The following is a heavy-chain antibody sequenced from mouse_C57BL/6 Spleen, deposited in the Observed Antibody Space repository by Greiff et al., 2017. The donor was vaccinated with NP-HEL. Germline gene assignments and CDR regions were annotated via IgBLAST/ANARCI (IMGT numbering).Heavy chain of an antibody. D-gene: IGHD1-2*01. CDR1: GYTFTSYD. J-gene: IGHJ4*01. CDR2: IYPRDGST. V-gene: IGHV1-85*01. CDR3: ARFGPITTGYAMDY. Sequence: QVQLKQSGPELVKPGASVKLSCKASGYTFTSYDINWVKQRPGQGLEWIGWIYPRDGSTKYNEKFKGKATLTVDTSSSTAYMELHSLTSEDSAVYFCARFGPITTGYAMDYWGQGTSVTVSS.